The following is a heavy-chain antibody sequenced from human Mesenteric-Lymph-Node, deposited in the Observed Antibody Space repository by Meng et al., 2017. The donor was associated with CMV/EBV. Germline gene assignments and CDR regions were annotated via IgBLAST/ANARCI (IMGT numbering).Heavy chain of an antibody. Sequence: GESLKISCAASGFTFSSYAMHWVRQAPGKGLEWVAVISYDGSKEYADSVKGRFTISRDNSRDTLYLQMNGLRAEDTAVYYCARYYFDTSGNRYFAYWGQGTLVTVSS. CDR1: GFTFSSYA. V-gene: IGHV3-30-3*01. D-gene: IGHD3-22*01. CDR3: ARYYFDTSGNRYFAY. CDR2: ISYDGSK. J-gene: IGHJ4*02.